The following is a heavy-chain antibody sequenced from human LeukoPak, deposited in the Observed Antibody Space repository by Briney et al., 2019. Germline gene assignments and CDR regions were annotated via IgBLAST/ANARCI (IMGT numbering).Heavy chain of an antibody. D-gene: IGHD3-22*01. CDR2: ISAYNGNT. CDR1: GYTFTSYG. V-gene: IGHV1-18*01. J-gene: IGHJ4*02. CDR3: ARVNYYESSGHLDY. Sequence: ASVKVSCKASGYTFTSYGISWVRQAPGQGLEWMGWISAYNGNTNYAQKLQGRVTMTTDTSTSTAYMELRSLRSDDTAVYYCARVNYYESSGHLDYWGQGTLVTVSS.